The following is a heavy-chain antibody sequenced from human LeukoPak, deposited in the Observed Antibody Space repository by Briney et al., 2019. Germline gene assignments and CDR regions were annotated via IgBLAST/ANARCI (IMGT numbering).Heavy chain of an antibody. CDR2: IDPSDSYS. J-gene: IGHJ4*02. V-gene: IGHV5-10-1*01. D-gene: IGHD3-22*01. Sequence: GESLRTSCKGSGYSFTNYGISWVRQMPGKGLEWMGRIDPSDSYSNYGPSFQGHVTISADRSISTAYLQWRSLKASDTAMYYCARQLDYYDKRDYWGQGTLVTVAS. CDR3: ARQLDYYDKRDY. CDR1: GYSFTNYG.